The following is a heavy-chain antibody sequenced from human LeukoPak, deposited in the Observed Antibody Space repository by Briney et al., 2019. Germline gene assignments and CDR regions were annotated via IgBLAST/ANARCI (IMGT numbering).Heavy chain of an antibody. J-gene: IGHJ4*02. D-gene: IGHD5-18*01. CDR3: ARNGGVDTAMGPFDY. Sequence: GGSLRLSCAASGFTFSSNYMSWVRQAPGKGLEWVSVIYSGGSTYYADSVKGRFTISRDNSKNTLYLQMNSLRAEDTAVYYCARNGGVDTAMGPFDYWGQGTLVTASS. CDR1: GFTFSSNY. CDR2: IYSGGST. V-gene: IGHV3-53*01.